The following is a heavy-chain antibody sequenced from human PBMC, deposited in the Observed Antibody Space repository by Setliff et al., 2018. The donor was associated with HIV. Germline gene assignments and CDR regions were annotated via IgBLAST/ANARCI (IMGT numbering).Heavy chain of an antibody. D-gene: IGHD3-3*01. CDR2: INHSGST. CDR1: GGSFSDYY. J-gene: IGHJ5*02. CDR3: ARDRRSIFGVDTKNWFDP. Sequence: LSLTCAVYGGSFSDYYWSWIRQPPGQGLEWIGEINHSGSTNYNASLKSRVTISGDMSKKQFSLKLSSVTAADTAVYYCARDRRSIFGVDTKNWFDPWGQGTLVTVSS. V-gene: IGHV4-34*01.